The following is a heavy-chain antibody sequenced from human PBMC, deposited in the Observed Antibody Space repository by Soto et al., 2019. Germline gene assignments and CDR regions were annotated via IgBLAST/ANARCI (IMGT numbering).Heavy chain of an antibody. D-gene: IGHD3-10*01. Sequence: EVQLVASGGGLVQPGVSLRLSCAASGFTFSGRSMHWVRQAPGKGLVWVSGIDNAGTDSTYADSVKGLFTSSRDNAKNTLYLQMNRLRVEDTAVFYCARGWFGPDVWGKGTTVTVSS. CDR3: ARGWFGPDV. CDR2: IDNAGTDS. V-gene: IGHV3-74*01. J-gene: IGHJ6*04. CDR1: GFTFSGRS.